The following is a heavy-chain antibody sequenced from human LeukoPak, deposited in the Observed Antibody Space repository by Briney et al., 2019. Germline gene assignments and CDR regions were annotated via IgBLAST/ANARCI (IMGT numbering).Heavy chain of an antibody. CDR2: ISGSGGST. J-gene: IGHJ4*02. CDR1: GFTFSSYA. CDR3: AKDLRIAAAGTYFAY. Sequence: GGSLRLSCAASGFTFSSYAMRWVRQAPGKGLEWVSAISGSGGSTYYADSVKGRFTISRDNSKNTLYLQMNSLRAEDTAVYYCAKDLRIAAAGTYFAYWGQGTLVTVSS. V-gene: IGHV3-23*01. D-gene: IGHD6-13*01.